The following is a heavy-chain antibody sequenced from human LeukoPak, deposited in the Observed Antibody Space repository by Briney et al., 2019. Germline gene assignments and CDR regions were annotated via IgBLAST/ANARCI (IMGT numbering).Heavy chain of an antibody. CDR2: IHYSGST. CDR1: GPSISSSSHY. Sequence: PSQTLSLTCTVSGPSISSSSHYWGWIRQPPGEGLEWIGGIHYSGSTYYKLCLRSGVTMSEDTSNNQFSLKLSYVPAADTAVYYCARHQRISGSGYYLDYWGQGTLVAVSS. V-gene: IGHV4-39*01. D-gene: IGHD3-22*01. J-gene: IGHJ4*02. CDR3: ARHQRISGSGYYLDY.